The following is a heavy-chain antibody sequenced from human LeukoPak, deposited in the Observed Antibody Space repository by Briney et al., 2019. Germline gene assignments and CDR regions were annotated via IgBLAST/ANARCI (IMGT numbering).Heavy chain of an antibody. D-gene: IGHD5-12*01. CDR2: IYNKRST. V-gene: IGHV4-59*01. Sequence: SETLSLTCTVSGGSISSYYWSWVRQTPGKGLEWIGYIYNKRSTIYNPSLKSRVTISVHTSKNHFSLKLSSVTAPDTAVYYCARQNSGYSSDYWGQGTLVTVRS. CDR3: ARQNSGYSSDY. J-gene: IGHJ4*02. CDR1: GGSISSYY.